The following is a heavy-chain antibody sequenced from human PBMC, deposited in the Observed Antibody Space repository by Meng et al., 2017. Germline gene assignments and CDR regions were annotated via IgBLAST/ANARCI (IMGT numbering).Heavy chain of an antibody. V-gene: IGHV3-23*01. J-gene: IGHJ4*02. CDR3: ARAPRRTTVTACFDY. CDR2: ISGSGGST. Sequence: GGGLVGPGGSLDLSCAALGFPFSSYAMGWVRQAPGEGLEWVSFISGSGGSTYYADSVKGRFTISRDNSKNTLYLQMNSLRAEDTAVYYCARAPRRTTVTACFDYWGQGTLVTVSS. CDR1: GFPFSSYA. D-gene: IGHD4-17*01.